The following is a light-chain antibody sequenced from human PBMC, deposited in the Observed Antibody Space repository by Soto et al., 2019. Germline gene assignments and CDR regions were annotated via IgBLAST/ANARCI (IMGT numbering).Light chain of an antibody. CDR3: QRGLT. CDR2: AAS. J-gene: IGKJ4*01. CDR1: QGISNY. Sequence: SRMTQSPSSLSASTGDRVTITCRASQGISNYLAWYQQKPGKVPKLLIYAASTLQSGVPSRFSGSGSGTDFTLTISSLQPEDVATYYCQRGLTFGGGTKV. V-gene: IGKV1-27*01.